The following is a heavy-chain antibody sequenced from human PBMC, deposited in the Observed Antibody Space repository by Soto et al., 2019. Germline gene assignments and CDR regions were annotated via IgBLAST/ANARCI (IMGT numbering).Heavy chain of an antibody. D-gene: IGHD2-21*01. J-gene: IGHJ3*02. CDR3: TIGSWSGEVFDI. V-gene: IGHV1-69*02. CDR1: GGTFSTYS. CDR2: IIPMLGIA. Sequence: QVQLVQSGAEVKKPGSSVKVSCKDSGGTFSTYSKYWVRQAPGQGLEWMGRIIPMLGIANHAQRFQDRVTITADNSTATAHMELSSLRSEDTALYYCTIGSWSGEVFDIWGQGTMVTVSS.